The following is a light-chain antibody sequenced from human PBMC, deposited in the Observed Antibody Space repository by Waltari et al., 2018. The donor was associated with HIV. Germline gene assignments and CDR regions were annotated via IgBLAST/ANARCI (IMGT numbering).Light chain of an antibody. J-gene: IGKJ4*01. CDR3: QQYNTWPLT. Sequence: EVVMTQSPAILSVSPGEGATRSCCASQSVRSNFAWYQQKPGQAPRLLIYAISTRATGIPARYRGGGAGTEFTLTISSRQSEDFAVYYWQQYNTWPLTFGGGTRVEIK. V-gene: IGKV3-15*01. CDR1: QSVRSN. CDR2: AIS.